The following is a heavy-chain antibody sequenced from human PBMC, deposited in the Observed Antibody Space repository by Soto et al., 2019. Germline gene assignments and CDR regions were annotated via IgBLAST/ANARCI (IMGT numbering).Heavy chain of an antibody. Sequence: PGGSLRLSCAASGFTFSSYSMNWVRQAPGKGLEWVSSISSSSSYIYYADSVKGRFTISRDNAKSSLYLQMNSLRAEDTAVYYCARVPLQVGAPNFDYWGQGTLVTVSS. CDR2: ISSSSSYI. CDR1: GFTFSSYS. D-gene: IGHD1-26*01. V-gene: IGHV3-21*01. CDR3: ARVPLQVGAPNFDY. J-gene: IGHJ4*02.